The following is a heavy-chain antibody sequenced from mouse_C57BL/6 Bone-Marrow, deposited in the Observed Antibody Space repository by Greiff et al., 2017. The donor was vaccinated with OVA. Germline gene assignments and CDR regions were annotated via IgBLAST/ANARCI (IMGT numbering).Heavy chain of an antibody. V-gene: IGHV1-4*01. Sequence: VKLMESGAELARPGASVKMSCKASGYTFTSYTMHWVKQRPGQGLEWIGYINPSSGYTKYNQKFKDKATLTADKSSSTAYMQLSSLTSEDSAVYYCARVLYAMDYWGQGTSVTVSS. CDR2: INPSSGYT. CDR1: GYTFTSYT. CDR3: ARVLYAMDY. J-gene: IGHJ4*01.